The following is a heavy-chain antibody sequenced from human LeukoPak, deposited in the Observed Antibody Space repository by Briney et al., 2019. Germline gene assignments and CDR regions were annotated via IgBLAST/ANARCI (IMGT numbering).Heavy chain of an antibody. V-gene: IGHV1-2*02. J-gene: IGHJ4*02. CDR3: ASSVPVSSYDFWSGYQLDY. Sequence: ASVTVSCKASGYTFTGYYMHWVRQAPGQGLEWMGWINPNSGGTNYAQKFQGRVTMTRDTSISTAYMELSRLRSDDTAVYYCASSVPVSSYDFWSGYQLDYWGQGTLVTVSS. CDR1: GYTFTGYY. CDR2: INPNSGGT. D-gene: IGHD3-3*01.